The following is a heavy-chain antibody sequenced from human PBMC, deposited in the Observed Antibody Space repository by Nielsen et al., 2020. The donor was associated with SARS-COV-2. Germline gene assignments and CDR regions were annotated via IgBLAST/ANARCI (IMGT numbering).Heavy chain of an antibody. J-gene: IGHJ4*02. CDR1: GSTFSSYE. Sequence: GGSLRLSCAASGSTFSSYEMNWVRQAPGKGLEWVSYISSSGSTIYYADSVKGRFTISRDNAKNSLYLQMNSLRAEDTAVYYCARDYGERDFDYWGQGTLVTVSS. V-gene: IGHV3-48*03. D-gene: IGHD4-17*01. CDR2: ISSSGSTI. CDR3: ARDYGERDFDY.